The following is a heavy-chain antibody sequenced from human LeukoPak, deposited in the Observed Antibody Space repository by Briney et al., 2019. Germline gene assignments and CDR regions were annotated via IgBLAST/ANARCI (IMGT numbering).Heavy chain of an antibody. J-gene: IGHJ4*02. Sequence: GGSLRLSCAASGFTVNNNHMSWVRQAPGKGLEWVSVIYSGGSAYYADSVKGRFTISRDNSKNTLYLQMNNVRPEDTAMYYCARDPTYYYFDYWGQGTLVTVSS. D-gene: IGHD1-26*01. CDR3: ARDPTYYYFDY. CDR1: GFTVNNNH. V-gene: IGHV3-66*02. CDR2: IYSGGSA.